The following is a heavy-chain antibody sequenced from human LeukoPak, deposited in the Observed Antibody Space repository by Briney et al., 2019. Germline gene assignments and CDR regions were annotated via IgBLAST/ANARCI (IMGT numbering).Heavy chain of an antibody. CDR1: GGSISTYY. J-gene: IGHJ4*02. D-gene: IGHD2-15*01. CDR3: ARVRVDSGLGSPDY. Sequence: PSETLSLTCTVSGGSISTYYWNWIRQPAGKGLEWIGRIQPSGGTNYNPSLKSRITVSVDTSKNQFSLKLSSVTAADTAVYYCARVRVDSGLGSPDYWGQGTLVTVSS. CDR2: IQPSGGT. V-gene: IGHV4-4*07.